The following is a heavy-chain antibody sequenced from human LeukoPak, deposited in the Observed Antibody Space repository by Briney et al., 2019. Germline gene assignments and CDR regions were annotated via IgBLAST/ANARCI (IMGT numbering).Heavy chain of an antibody. CDR1: GGSISSYN. CDR2: IYYSGST. D-gene: IGHD2-8*01. V-gene: IGHV4-59*01. J-gene: IGHJ6*02. Sequence: PSETLSLTCTVPGGSISSYNWSWIRQPPGKGLEWIGYIYYSGSTNYNPSLKSRVTISVDTSKNQFSLKLSSVTSAVTAVYYCARDTNIMDVWGQETTVTVSS. CDR3: ARDTNIMDV.